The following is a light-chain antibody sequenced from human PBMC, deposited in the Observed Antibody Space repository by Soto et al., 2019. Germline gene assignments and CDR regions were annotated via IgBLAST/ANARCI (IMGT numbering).Light chain of an antibody. CDR3: QQYDNSQWT. CDR1: QSFSSNY. Sequence: EIVLTQSPGTLSLSPGERATLSCRASQSFSSNYLAWYQQKPGQAPRLIIYGASSRATGIPDRFSGSGSGTDFTLTISRLEPEDFAVYYCQQYDNSQWTFGQGTKVEIK. J-gene: IGKJ1*01. V-gene: IGKV3-20*01. CDR2: GAS.